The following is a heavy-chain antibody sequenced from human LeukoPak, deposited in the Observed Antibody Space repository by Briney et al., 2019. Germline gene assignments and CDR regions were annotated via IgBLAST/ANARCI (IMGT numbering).Heavy chain of an antibody. V-gene: IGHV4-59*01. J-gene: IGHJ4*02. D-gene: IGHD1-26*01. Sequence: SETLSLTRTVSGGSISSYYWSWIRQPPGKGLEWIGYINNSGSTNYNPSLKSRVTISVDTSKNQFSLKLSSVTAADTAVYYCAGGGSYGDSYFDYWGQGTLATVSS. CDR3: AGGGSYGDSYFDY. CDR2: INNSGST. CDR1: GGSISSYY.